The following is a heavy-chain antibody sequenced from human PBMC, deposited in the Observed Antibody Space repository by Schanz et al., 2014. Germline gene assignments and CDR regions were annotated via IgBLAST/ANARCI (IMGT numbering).Heavy chain of an antibody. D-gene: IGHD7-27*01. J-gene: IGHJ3*02. V-gene: IGHV3-11*01. CDR1: GFIFNDYY. Sequence: QVQLVESGGGLVKPGGSLRLSCAASGFIFNDYYMNWIRQAPGKGLEWLSYISRDGTTSDCADSVKGRFTISRDNAKNSLYLEMTSLRGEDTAVYYCARENRNWEAFDIWGQGTVVTVSS. CDR3: ARENRNWEAFDI. CDR2: ISRDGTTS.